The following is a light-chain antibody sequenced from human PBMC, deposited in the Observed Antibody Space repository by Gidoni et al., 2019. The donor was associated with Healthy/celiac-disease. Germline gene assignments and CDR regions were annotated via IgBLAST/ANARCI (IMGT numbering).Light chain of an antibody. Sequence: DIPMTQTPSALSASVGDRVTITCRASQSISSYVNWYQQKPGKAPKLLIYAASSLQIGVPARFSGSGSGTDFTLTISSLQPEDFASYYCQQSYSTPPFTFGPGTKVDIK. CDR2: AAS. V-gene: IGKV1-39*01. J-gene: IGKJ3*01. CDR1: QSISSY. CDR3: QQSYSTPPFT.